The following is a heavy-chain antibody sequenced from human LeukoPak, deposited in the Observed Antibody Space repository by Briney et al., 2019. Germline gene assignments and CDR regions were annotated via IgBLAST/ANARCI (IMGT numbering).Heavy chain of an antibody. CDR2: IYTSGST. CDR3: AKDGWDRSKQTFDY. Sequence: PSETLSLTCTVSGVSISDYYWSWIRQPAGKGLEWIGRIYTSGSTNYNPSLKSRVAMSLDRSENQFSLKLNSVTAADTAVYYCAKDGWDRSKQTFDYRGQGTLGTGSP. CDR1: GVSISDYY. D-gene: IGHD1-26*01. J-gene: IGHJ4*02. V-gene: IGHV4-4*07.